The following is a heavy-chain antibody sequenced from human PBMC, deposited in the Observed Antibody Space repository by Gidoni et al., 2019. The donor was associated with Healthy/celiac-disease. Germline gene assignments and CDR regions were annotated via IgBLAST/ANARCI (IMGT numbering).Heavy chain of an antibody. CDR2: TYYRTKWYN. J-gene: IGHJ5*02. D-gene: IGHD6-6*01. CDR1: GDCVPSNIAA. V-gene: IGHV6-1*01. CDR3: ARGEGAAQLFDP. Sequence: QVQLPQSGPGLVKPSQPLSLTCAISGDCVPSNIAAWNWIRQSPSRGLEWRGRTYYRTKWYNEYAVSVKSRITINPDTSKNQFSLQLNSVTPEDTAVYYCARGEGAAQLFDPWGQGTLVNVSS.